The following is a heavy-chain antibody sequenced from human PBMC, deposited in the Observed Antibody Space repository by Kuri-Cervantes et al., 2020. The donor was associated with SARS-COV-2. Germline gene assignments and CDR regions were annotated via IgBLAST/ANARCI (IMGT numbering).Heavy chain of an antibody. CDR3: ARSRDGYSYNY. CDR2: VYYSGST. V-gene: IGHV4-39*07. J-gene: IGHJ4*02. D-gene: IGHD5-24*01. Sequence: SETLSLTCIVSGGSISSGSSYWGWIRQPPGKGLEWIGSVYYSGSTYYNPSLKSRVTISVDTSKNQFSLKLTSVTAADTAVYYCARSRDGYSYNYWGQGTLVTVSS. CDR1: GGSISSGSSY.